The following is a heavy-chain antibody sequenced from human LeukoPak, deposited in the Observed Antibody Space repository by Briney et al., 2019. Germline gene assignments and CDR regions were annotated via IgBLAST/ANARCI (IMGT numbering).Heavy chain of an antibody. CDR3: ARDLRSGYDFWSGYYYYFDY. CDR2: ISSSSSYI. Sequence: GGSLRLSCAASGFTFSSYSMNWVRQAPGKGLEWVSSISSSSSYIYYADSVKGRFTISRDNAKNSLYLQMNSLRAEDTAVYYCARDLRSGYDFWSGYYYYFDYWGQGTLVTVSS. D-gene: IGHD3-3*01. V-gene: IGHV3-21*01. CDR1: GFTFSSYS. J-gene: IGHJ4*02.